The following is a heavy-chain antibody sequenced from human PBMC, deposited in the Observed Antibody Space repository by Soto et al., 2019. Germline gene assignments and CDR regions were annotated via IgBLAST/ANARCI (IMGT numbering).Heavy chain of an antibody. D-gene: IGHD1-26*01. Sequence: GGSLRLSCAASGFTFSSYAMHWVRQAPGKGLEWVAVISYDGSNKYYADSVKGRFTISRDNSKNTLYLQMNSLRAEDTAVYYCARDRGGSYPEDFDYWGQGTLVTVSS. J-gene: IGHJ4*02. CDR3: ARDRGGSYPEDFDY. V-gene: IGHV3-30-3*01. CDR2: ISYDGSNK. CDR1: GFTFSSYA.